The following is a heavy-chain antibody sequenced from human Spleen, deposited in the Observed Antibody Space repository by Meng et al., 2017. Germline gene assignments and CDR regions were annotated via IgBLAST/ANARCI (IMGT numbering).Heavy chain of an antibody. V-gene: IGHV4-34*01. CDR3: ARGPIAAAGRAYYWFDP. CDR2: INHSVIT. D-gene: IGHD6-13*01. CDR1: GVSFSGYY. Sequence: QVQLPQWGSGLFNPSEPLSRTCAVYGVSFSGYYWSWIRQPPGKGLEWIGEINHSVITNYNPSLKGRVTISVDTSKNQFSLKLSSVTAADTAVYYCARGPIAAAGRAYYWFDPWGQGTLVTVSS. J-gene: IGHJ5*02.